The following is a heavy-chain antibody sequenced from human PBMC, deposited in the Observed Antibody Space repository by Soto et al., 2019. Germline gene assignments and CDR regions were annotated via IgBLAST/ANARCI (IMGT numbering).Heavy chain of an antibody. D-gene: IGHD6-6*01. Sequence: QVQLVESGGGVVQPGRSLRLSCAASGFTFSSYAMHWVRQAPGKGLEWVAVISYDGSNKYYADSVKGRFTIFRDNSKNTLYLQMNSLRAEDTAVYYCARDLAARPPYYYYGMDVWGQGTTVTVSS. V-gene: IGHV3-30-3*01. CDR1: GFTFSSYA. J-gene: IGHJ6*02. CDR3: ARDLAARPPYYYYGMDV. CDR2: ISYDGSNK.